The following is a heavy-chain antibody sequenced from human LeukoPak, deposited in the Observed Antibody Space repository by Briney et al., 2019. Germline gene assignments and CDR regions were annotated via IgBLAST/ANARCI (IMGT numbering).Heavy chain of an antibody. V-gene: IGHV3-11*04. D-gene: IGHD3-22*01. Sequence: PGGSLRLSCAASGLTFSDYYMTWLRQAPGKGLEWVSSISGTGTTIYSADSVRGRFTVSRDNARNSLFLHMNSLRAEDTAVYYCAVQITMIVVVPYFDYWGQGTLVTVSS. J-gene: IGHJ4*02. CDR3: AVQITMIVVVPYFDY. CDR2: ISGTGTTI. CDR1: GLTFSDYY.